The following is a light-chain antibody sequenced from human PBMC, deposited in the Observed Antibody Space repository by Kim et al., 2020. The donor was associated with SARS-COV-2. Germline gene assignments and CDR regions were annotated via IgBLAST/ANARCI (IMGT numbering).Light chain of an antibody. CDR2: DTS. J-gene: IGKJ2*01. Sequence: LSPGGRATLSCRASQSISNNYLAWYQQKPGQAPRLLIYDTSSRVTGIPDRFSGSGSGTDFTLTISRLEPEDFAVFHCQQYGSSPHSFGQGTKLEI. V-gene: IGKV3-20*01. CDR1: QSISNNY. CDR3: QQYGSSPHS.